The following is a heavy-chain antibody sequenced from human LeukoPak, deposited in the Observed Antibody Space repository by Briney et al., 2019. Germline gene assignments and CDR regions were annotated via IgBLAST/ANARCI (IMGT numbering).Heavy chain of an antibody. CDR3: ARDSGTVTYYYGMDV. D-gene: IGHD4-17*01. V-gene: IGHV3-30*03. Sequence: GRSLRLSCAASGFTFSSYGMHWVRQAPGKGLEWVAVISYDGSNKYYADSVKGRFTISRDNSKNTLYLQMNSLRAEDTAVYYCARDSGTVTYYYGMDVWGQGTTVTVSS. J-gene: IGHJ6*02. CDR1: GFTFSSYG. CDR2: ISYDGSNK.